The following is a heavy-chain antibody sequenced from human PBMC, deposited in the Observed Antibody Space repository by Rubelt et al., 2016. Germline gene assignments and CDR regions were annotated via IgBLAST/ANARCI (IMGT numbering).Heavy chain of an antibody. CDR3: AKDFSYGSYSYSDY. D-gene: IGHD4-23*01. J-gene: IGHJ4*02. CDR1: GFSFSSHG. V-gene: IGHV3-30*02. Sequence: GGSLRLSCAASGFSFSSHGMNWVRQAPGRGLEWVAFILYDGRDKKYGDSVKGRFTISRDNSKNTLYLQMNSLRVEDTAVYYCAKDFSYGSYSYSDYWGQGTLVTVSS. CDR2: ILYDGRDK.